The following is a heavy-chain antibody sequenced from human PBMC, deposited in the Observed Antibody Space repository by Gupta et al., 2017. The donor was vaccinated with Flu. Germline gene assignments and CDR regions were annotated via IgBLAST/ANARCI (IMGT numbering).Heavy chain of an antibody. CDR2: SIQTAST. CDR1: GFNFRNYE. Sequence: EAQLVESGGGLVQPGGSLRLSCAASGFNFRNYEMSWVRQAPGRGLDVVSFSIQTASTYYTDPVRGRFTISRDNDNNSVYLQMTGLKDDDTAVYYCARGHWDNWGQGTPVTVSS. V-gene: IGHV3-48*03. J-gene: IGHJ4*02. CDR3: ARGHWDN.